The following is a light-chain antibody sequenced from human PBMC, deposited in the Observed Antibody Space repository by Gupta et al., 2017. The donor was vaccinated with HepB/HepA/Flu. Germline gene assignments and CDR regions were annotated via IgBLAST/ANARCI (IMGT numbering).Light chain of an antibody. V-gene: IGKV2-28*01. CDR1: QSLLHSNGYNY. CDR3: KRVLQTPMI. Sequence: DIVMTQSPLSLPVTPGEPASISCRSSQSLLHSNGYNYLDWYLQKPGQSPQLLIYLGSNRASGVPDRFSGSGSGTXFTLKIXRVEAEDVGVYYCKRVLQTPMIFGXGTKVDIK. J-gene: IGKJ3*01. CDR2: LGS.